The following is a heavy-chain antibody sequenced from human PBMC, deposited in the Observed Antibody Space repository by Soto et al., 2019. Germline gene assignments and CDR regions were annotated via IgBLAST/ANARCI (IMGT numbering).Heavy chain of an antibody. CDR1: GFTFSSYA. D-gene: IGHD3-22*01. V-gene: IGHV3-23*01. CDR2: LSGSGGSI. CDR3: AKDGSPVVITFDS. Sequence: EVQLLESGGGLVQPGGSLRLSCAASGFTFSSYALSWVRQAPGKGLGWVSVLSGSGGSIDYADSVRGRFTISRDNSKNTLYLQINSLRAEDTAVYYCAKDGSPVVITFDSWGQGTLVYVSS. J-gene: IGHJ4*02.